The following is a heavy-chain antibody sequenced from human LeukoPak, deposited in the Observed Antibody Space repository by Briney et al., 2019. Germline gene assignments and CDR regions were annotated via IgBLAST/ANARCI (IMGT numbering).Heavy chain of an antibody. Sequence: GESLKISCKVSGYSFATYWIAWVRQMPGKGLEWMGIIYPDEFNIRYSPSFQGQVTISADKSISTAYLQWSSLKASDTAIYYCARPPSRGYSSSFEYWGQGTLVTVSS. CDR1: GYSFATYW. J-gene: IGHJ4*02. D-gene: IGHD2-2*03. CDR3: ARPPSRGYSSSFEY. V-gene: IGHV5-51*01. CDR2: IYPDEFNI.